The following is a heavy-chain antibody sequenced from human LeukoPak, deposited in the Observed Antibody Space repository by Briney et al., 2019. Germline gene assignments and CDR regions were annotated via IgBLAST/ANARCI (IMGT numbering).Heavy chain of an antibody. Sequence: SETLSLTCAVYGGSFSGYYWSWIRQPPGKGLEWIGEINHSGSTNYNPSLKSRVTISVDTSKNQFSLKLSSVTAADTAVYYCAREIVVVKGWFDPWGRGTLVTVSS. CDR3: AREIVVVKGWFDP. V-gene: IGHV4-34*01. D-gene: IGHD3-22*01. CDR2: INHSGST. J-gene: IGHJ5*02. CDR1: GGSFSGYY.